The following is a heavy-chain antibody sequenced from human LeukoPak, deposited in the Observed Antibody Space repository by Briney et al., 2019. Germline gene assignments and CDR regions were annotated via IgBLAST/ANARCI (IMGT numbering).Heavy chain of an antibody. Sequence: PSGTLSLTCAVSGGSISSSNWWSWVRQPPGKGLEWIGEIYHSGSTNYNPSLKSRVTISVDKSKNQFSLKLSSVTAADTAVYYCAGYYYDSSGYFPPADYWGQGTLVTVSS. CDR1: GGSISSSNW. D-gene: IGHD3-22*01. V-gene: IGHV4-4*02. CDR2: IYHSGST. J-gene: IGHJ4*02. CDR3: AGYYYDSSGYFPPADY.